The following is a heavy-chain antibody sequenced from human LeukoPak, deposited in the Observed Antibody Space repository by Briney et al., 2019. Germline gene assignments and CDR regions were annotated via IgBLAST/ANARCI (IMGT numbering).Heavy chain of an antibody. V-gene: IGHV4-39*01. CDR3: ARVAGIPYDY. D-gene: IGHD2-2*02. Sequence: PSETLSLTCTVSGSSNSGSSYYWAWIRQPPGKGLEWIGSIYYGGSTYYNPSLKSRVTISVDTSKNQFSLKVSSVTAADTAVYYCARVAGIPYDYWGQGTLVTVSS. CDR2: IYYGGST. J-gene: IGHJ4*02. CDR1: GSSNSGSSYY.